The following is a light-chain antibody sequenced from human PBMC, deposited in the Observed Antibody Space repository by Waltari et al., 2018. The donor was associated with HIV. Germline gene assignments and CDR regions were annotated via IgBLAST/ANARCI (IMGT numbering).Light chain of an antibody. CDR2: GNI. J-gene: IGLJ3*02. CDR3: QSYDSSLRVRV. CDR1: SSNIGANYG. Sequence: QSILPQPPSVSGAPGQRVTISCPGSSSNIGANYGVHWYQQFPGTAPKLLIYGNINRPSGVPDRFSGSKSGTSASLAITGLQAEDEADYYCQSYDSSLRVRVFGGGTKLTVL. V-gene: IGLV1-40*01.